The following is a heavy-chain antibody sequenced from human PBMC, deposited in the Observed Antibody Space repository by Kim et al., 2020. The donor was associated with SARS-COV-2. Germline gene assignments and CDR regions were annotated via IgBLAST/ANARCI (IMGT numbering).Heavy chain of an antibody. V-gene: IGHV3-49*02. J-gene: IGHJ4*02. CDR3: TRARGAAAKRSYYFDY. D-gene: IGHD6-13*01. Sequence: SVKGRFTISRDDSKSIAYLQMNSLKTEDTAVYYCTRARGAAAKRSYYFDYWGQGTLVTVSS.